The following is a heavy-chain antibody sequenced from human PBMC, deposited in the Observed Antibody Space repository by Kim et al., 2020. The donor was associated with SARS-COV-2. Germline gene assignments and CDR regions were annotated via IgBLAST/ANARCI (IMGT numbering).Heavy chain of an antibody. CDR3: ARSFEYSSSSSYYYYGMDV. CDR1: GGSISSYY. CDR2: IYYSGST. V-gene: IGHV4-59*13. D-gene: IGHD6-6*01. J-gene: IGHJ6*02. Sequence: SETLSLTCTVSGGSISSYYWSWIRQPPGKGLEWIGYIYYSGSTNYNPSLKSRVTISVDTSKNQFSLKLSSVTAADTAVYYCARSFEYSSSSSYYYYGMDVWGQGTTVTVSS.